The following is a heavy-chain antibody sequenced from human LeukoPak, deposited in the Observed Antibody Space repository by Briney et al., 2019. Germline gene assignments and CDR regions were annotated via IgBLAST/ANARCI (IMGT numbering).Heavy chain of an antibody. CDR1: GYTFTSYD. J-gene: IGHJ5*02. Sequence: GASVKVSCKASGYTFTSYDINWVRQATGQGLEWMGWINPNSGGTNYAQKFQGRVTMTRDTSISTAYMELSRLRSDDTAVYYCARGFYSSSWYGNWFDPWGQGTLVTVSS. CDR3: ARGFYSSSWYGNWFDP. D-gene: IGHD6-13*01. V-gene: IGHV1-2*02. CDR2: INPNSGGT.